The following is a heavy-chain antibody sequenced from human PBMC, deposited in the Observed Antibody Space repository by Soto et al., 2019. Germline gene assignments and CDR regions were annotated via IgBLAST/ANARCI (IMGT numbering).Heavy chain of an antibody. CDR3: ARDPAP. V-gene: IGHV4-31*03. J-gene: IGHJ5*02. CDR1: GGSITRGGYN. Sequence: SATLSLTCTVSGGSITRGGYNWSWIRQHPGKGLEWIGYIYNSGTTYYNPSLKSRVTISVDTSKNQFSLKLTSVTAADTAVYYCARDPAPWGQGTLVAVSS. CDR2: IYNSGTT.